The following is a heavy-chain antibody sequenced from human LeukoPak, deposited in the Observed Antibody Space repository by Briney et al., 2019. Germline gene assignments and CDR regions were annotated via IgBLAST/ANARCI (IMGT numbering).Heavy chain of an antibody. V-gene: IGHV5-51*01. CDR1: GYSFTNYW. J-gene: IGHJ4*02. Sequence: GESLKISCKGSGYSFTNYWIAWVRRMPGKGLEWMGIIYPGDSDTRYSPSFQGQVTISADKSISTAYLQWSSLKASDIAMYYCARAQYGYGDYWGQGTLVTVSS. D-gene: IGHD5-18*01. CDR2: IYPGDSDT. CDR3: ARAQYGYGDY.